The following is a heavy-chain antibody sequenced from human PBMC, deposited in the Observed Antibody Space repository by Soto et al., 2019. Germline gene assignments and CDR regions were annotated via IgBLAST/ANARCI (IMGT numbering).Heavy chain of an antibody. CDR3: ARDEYYDFWSGHRRENWFDP. CDR1: GFTFSSYW. J-gene: IGHJ5*02. CDR2: INSDGSST. D-gene: IGHD3-3*01. Sequence: PGGSLRLSCAASGFTFSSYWMHWVRQAPGKGLVWVSRINSDGSSTSYADSVKGRFTISRDNAKNTLYLQMNSLRAEDTAVYYCARDEYYDFWSGHRRENWFDPWAQRTLVTVSS. V-gene: IGHV3-74*01.